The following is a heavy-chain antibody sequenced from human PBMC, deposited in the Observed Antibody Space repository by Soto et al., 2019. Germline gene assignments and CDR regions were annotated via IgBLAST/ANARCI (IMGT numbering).Heavy chain of an antibody. CDR2: IVVGSGNT. Sequence: SVKVSCKASGFTFTSSAVQWVRQARGQRLEWIGWIVVGSGNTNYAQKFQERVTITRDMSTSTAYMELSSLRSEDTAVYYCARPRTTMVRGVIDKAAFDIWGQGTMVTVSS. D-gene: IGHD3-10*01. V-gene: IGHV1-58*01. CDR3: ARPRTTMVRGVIDKAAFDI. J-gene: IGHJ3*02. CDR1: GFTFTSSA.